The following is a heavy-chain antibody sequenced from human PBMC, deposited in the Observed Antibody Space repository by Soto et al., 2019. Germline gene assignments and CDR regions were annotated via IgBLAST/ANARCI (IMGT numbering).Heavy chain of an antibody. CDR2: IYYSGST. CDR3: ARHVGYSGYELFDY. V-gene: IGHV4-59*08. D-gene: IGHD5-12*01. J-gene: IGHJ4*02. CDR1: GGSISSYY. Sequence: SETLSLTCTVSGGSISSYYWSWIRQPPGKGLEWIGYIYYSGSTNYNPSLKSRVTISVDTSKNQFSLKLSSVTAADTAVYYCARHVGYSGYELFDYWGQGTLVTVSS.